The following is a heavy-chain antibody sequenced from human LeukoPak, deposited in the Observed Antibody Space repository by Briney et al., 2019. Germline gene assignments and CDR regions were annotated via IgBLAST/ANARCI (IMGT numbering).Heavy chain of an antibody. V-gene: IGHV3-11*03. Sequence: GSLRLSCAASGFTFNDYYMSGIRQAPGKGLEWLSYINIGGTNTHYADSVKGRFTISRDNAKDSLYLQMTSLRPEDTALYYCAKHLRATNTYIFFGLDVWGQGTTVTVSS. CDR1: GFTFNDYY. J-gene: IGHJ6*02. CDR3: AKHLRATNTYIFFGLDV. CDR2: INIGGTNT. D-gene: IGHD1-26*01.